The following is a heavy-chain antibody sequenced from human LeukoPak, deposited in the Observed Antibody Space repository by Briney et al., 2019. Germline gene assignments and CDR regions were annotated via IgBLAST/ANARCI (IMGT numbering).Heavy chain of an antibody. CDR1: GYTFTGYY. D-gene: IGHD5-18*01. CDR3: ARVVRAWIQLYQLDY. V-gene: IGHV1-2*02. CDR2: INPNSGGT. J-gene: IGHJ4*02. Sequence: ASVTVSCTASGYTFTGYYMHRVRQAPGQGLEWMGWINPNSGGTNYAQKFQGRVTITRDTSISTAYMELSRLRSDDTAVYYCARVVRAWIQLYQLDYWGQGSLVTVSS.